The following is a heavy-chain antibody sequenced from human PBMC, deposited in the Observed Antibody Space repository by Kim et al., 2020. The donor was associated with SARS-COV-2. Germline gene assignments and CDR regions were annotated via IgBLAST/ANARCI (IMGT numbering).Heavy chain of an antibody. D-gene: IGHD3-9*01. Sequence: GGSLRLSCAASGFTFSNAWMSWVRQAPGKGLEWVGRIKSKTDGGTTEYAAPVKGRFTISRDDSKNTLYLQMNSLKTEDTAVYYCTTLLRYFHWLAVKYYYYGMDVWGQGTTVTVSS. V-gene: IGHV3-15*01. CDR2: IKSKTDGGTT. CDR3: TTLLRYFHWLAVKYYYYGMDV. CDR1: GFTFSNAW. J-gene: IGHJ6*02.